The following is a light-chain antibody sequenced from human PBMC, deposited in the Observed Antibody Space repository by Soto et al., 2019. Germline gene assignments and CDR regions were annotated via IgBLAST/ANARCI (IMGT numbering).Light chain of an antibody. CDR3: QQSHTTPYM. J-gene: IGKJ2*01. V-gene: IGKV1-39*01. CDR1: QNIDNN. Sequence: DIQMTQSPSSLSASFGDRVTLTCRASQNIDNNLNWYQQKPGPAPKLLMYAASSLHSGVPSRFSDSGSGTDFPLTISSLQPEDFATYYCQQSHTTPYMFGQGTKLEI. CDR2: AAS.